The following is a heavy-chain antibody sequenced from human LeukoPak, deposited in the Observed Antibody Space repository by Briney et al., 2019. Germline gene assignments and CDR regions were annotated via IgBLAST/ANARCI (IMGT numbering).Heavy chain of an antibody. CDR3: ASWGYYDSSGIFDY. Sequence: GSLRLSCAASGFTFSSYAMSWVRQPPGKGLEWIGEINHSGSTNYNPSLKSRVTISVDTSKNQFSLKLSSVTAADTAVYYCASWGYYDSSGIFDYWGQGTLVTVSS. D-gene: IGHD3-22*01. V-gene: IGHV4-34*01. CDR1: GFTFSSYA. J-gene: IGHJ4*02. CDR2: INHSGST.